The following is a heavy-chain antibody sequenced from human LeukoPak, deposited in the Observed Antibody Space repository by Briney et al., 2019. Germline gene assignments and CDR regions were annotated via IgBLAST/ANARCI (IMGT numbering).Heavy chain of an antibody. Sequence: GGSLRLSCAASGFTFSSYWMHWVRQAPGKGLVWVSRINSDGSSTSYADSVKGRFTISRDNAKNTLYLQMNSLRAEDTAVYYCARVGNSEGYAFDIWGQGTMVTVSS. CDR2: INSDGSST. J-gene: IGHJ3*02. CDR3: ARVGNSEGYAFDI. CDR1: GFTFSSYW. D-gene: IGHD4-23*01. V-gene: IGHV3-74*01.